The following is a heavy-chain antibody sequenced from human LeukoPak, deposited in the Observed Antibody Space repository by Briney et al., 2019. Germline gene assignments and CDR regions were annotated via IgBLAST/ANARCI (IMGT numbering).Heavy chain of an antibody. CDR1: GFTFSSYE. CDR3: AKLGGPRDY. J-gene: IGHJ4*02. Sequence: GGSLRLSCAASGFTFSSYEMNWVRQAPGKGLEWVSYISSSGSTIYYADSVKGRFTISRDNSKNTLYLQMNSLRAEDTAVYYCAKLGGPRDYWGQGTLVTVSS. D-gene: IGHD3-16*01. V-gene: IGHV3-48*03. CDR2: ISSSGSTI.